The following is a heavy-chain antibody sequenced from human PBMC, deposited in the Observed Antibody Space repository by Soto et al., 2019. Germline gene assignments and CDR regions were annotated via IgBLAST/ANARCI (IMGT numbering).Heavy chain of an antibody. V-gene: IGHV1-69*01. CDR1: GASFDSYT. D-gene: IGHD1-26*01. CDR3: ARGPLYDLESGMYWYFDL. J-gene: IGHJ2*01. Sequence: QVQLVQSGAEVRKSGSSVKVSCKLSGASFDSYTITWVRQAPGQGLEWMGGYIPIFGTTNDAKKFQGRLTITADGFTSAAYRDLSSLTSADTAVYYSARGPLYDLESGMYWYFDLWGRGTLVTVSS. CDR2: YIPIFGTT.